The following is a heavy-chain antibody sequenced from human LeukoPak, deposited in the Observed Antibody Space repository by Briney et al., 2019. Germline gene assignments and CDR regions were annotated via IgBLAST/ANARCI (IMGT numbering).Heavy chain of an antibody. J-gene: IGHJ4*02. D-gene: IGHD3-22*01. CDR2: ISSSSSYI. CDR3: ARQLGGSSGYYFDY. Sequence: PGGSLRLSCAASGFTFSSYSMNWVRQAPGKGLEWVSSISSSSSYIYYADSVKGRFTISRDNAKSSLYLQMNSLRAEDTAVYYCARQLGGSSGYYFDYWGQGTLVTVSS. V-gene: IGHV3-21*01. CDR1: GFTFSSYS.